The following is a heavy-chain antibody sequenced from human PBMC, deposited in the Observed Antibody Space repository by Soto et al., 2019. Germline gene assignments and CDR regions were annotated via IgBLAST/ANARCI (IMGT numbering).Heavy chain of an antibody. CDR1: GGSISSGGYS. D-gene: IGHD6-19*01. CDR3: ARGIAVAGLLNWFDP. CDR2: IYHSGST. J-gene: IGHJ5*02. Sequence: QLQLQESGSGLVKPSQTLSLTCAVSGGSISSGGYSWSWIRQPPGKGLEWIGYIYHSGSTYYNPSRKRRVTIAVDGSKNHFYLKLSSVTAADTAVYYCARGIAVAGLLNWFDPWGQGTLVTVSS. V-gene: IGHV4-30-2*01.